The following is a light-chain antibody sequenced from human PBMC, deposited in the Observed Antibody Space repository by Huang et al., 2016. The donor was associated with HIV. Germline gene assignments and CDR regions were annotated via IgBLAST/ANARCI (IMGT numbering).Light chain of an antibody. V-gene: IGKV3-20*01. CDR3: QQYGSSPPWT. CDR2: VAS. J-gene: IGKJ1*01. Sequence: EIVLTQSPGTLSLSPGERATLSCRASQSVSSSYLAWYQHKPGQATRLLIYVASSRATGIPDRFSGSGSGTDFTLTISRLEPEDFAMYYCQQYGSSPPWTFGQGTKVEIK. CDR1: QSVSSSY.